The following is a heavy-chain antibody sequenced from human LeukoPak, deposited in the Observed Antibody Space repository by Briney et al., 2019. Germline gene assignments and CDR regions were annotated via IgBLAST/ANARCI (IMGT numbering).Heavy chain of an antibody. V-gene: IGHV1-2*02. CDR3: ALTLTLYYFDY. Sequence: EASVKVSCKASGYTFTGYYMHWVRQAPGQGLEWMGWINPNSGGTSYAQKFQGRVTMTRDTSISTAYMELSRLRSDDTAVYYCALTLTLYYFDYWGQGTLVTVSS. J-gene: IGHJ4*02. CDR1: GYTFTGYY. CDR2: INPNSGGT.